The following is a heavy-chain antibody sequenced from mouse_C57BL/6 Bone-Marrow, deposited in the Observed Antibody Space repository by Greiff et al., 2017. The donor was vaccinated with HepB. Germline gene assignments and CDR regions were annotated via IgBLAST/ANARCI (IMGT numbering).Heavy chain of an antibody. CDR1: GFTFSDYG. V-gene: IGHV5-15*01. J-gene: IGHJ3*01. Sequence: EVHLVESGGGLVQPGGSLKLSCAASGFTFSDYGMAWVRQAPRKGPEWVAFISNLAYSIYYADTVTGRFTISRENAKNTLYLEMSSLRSEDTAMYYCARLFYYDYDAWFAYWGQGTLVTVSA. CDR3: ARLFYYDYDAWFAY. CDR2: ISNLAYSI. D-gene: IGHD2-4*01.